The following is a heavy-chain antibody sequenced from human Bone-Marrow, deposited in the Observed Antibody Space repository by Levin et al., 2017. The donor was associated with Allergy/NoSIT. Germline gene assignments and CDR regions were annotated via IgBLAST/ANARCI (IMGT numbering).Heavy chain of an antibody. J-gene: IGHJ5*02. CDR1: GFTLSELS. V-gene: IGHV1-24*01. CDR3: TMGGGDYLGDNWFDP. D-gene: IGHD4-17*01. Sequence: PVASVKVSCKVSGFTLSELSLHWVRQAPGKGLEWMGGFDPEDGETIYAQKFQGRLAMTEDTSTDTAYMELSSLRSDDTAVYYCTMGGGDYLGDNWFDPWGQGTLVTVSS. CDR2: FDPEDGET.